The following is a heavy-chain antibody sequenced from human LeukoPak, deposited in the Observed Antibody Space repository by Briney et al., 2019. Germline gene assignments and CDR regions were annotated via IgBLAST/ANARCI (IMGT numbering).Heavy chain of an antibody. V-gene: IGHV1-8*01. CDR2: MNPNSGNT. J-gene: IGHJ6*02. Sequence: ASVKASCKASGYTFTSYDINWVRQATGQGLEWMGWMNPNSGNTGYAQKFQGRVTMTRNTSISTAYMELSSLRSEDTAVYYCARVLSSSWPGYYYYGMDVWGQGTTVTVSS. D-gene: IGHD6-13*01. CDR3: ARVLSSSWPGYYYYGMDV. CDR1: GYTFTSYD.